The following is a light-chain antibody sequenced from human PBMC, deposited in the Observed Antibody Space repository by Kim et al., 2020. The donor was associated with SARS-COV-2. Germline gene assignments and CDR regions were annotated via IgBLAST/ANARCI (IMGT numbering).Light chain of an antibody. CDR3: QVWDDNNDRPTVV. J-gene: IGLJ3*02. CDR2: FDT. V-gene: IGLV3-21*04. Sequence: GITCAEKSYEMRDIHVSRQQPSQAHVLVICFDTDRPSGIPERFSGSNSGNAATLTIGRVGAGDEADDDCQVWDDNNDRPTVVFGGGTQLTVL. CDR1: SYEMRD.